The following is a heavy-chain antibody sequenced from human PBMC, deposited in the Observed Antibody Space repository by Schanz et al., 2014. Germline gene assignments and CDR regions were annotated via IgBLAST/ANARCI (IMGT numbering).Heavy chain of an antibody. Sequence: QVQLQQWGAGLLKPSETLSLTCAVYGGSFSGYYWTWIRQPPGKGLEWIGEIHHSGSTNYNPSLKSRVTISRDTSKTHFSLKLASAPAADTAVYYCARGEWSTSQFDYWGHGTLVTVSS. V-gene: IGHV4-34*01. CDR3: ARGEWSTSQFDY. J-gene: IGHJ4*01. CDR1: GGSFSGYY. D-gene: IGHD2-2*01. CDR2: IHHSGST.